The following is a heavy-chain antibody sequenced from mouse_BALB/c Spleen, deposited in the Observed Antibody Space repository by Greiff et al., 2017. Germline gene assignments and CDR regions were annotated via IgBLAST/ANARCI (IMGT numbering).Heavy chain of an antibody. CDR1: GFTFSSYA. J-gene: IGHJ3*01. V-gene: IGHV5-9-4*01. D-gene: IGHD2-4*01. Sequence: EVKLMESGGGLVKPGGSLKLSCAASGFTFSSYAMSWVRQSPEKRLEWVAEISSGGSYTYYPDTVTGRFTISRDNAKNTLYLEMSSLRSEDTAMYYCARLGYYDYDWFAYWGQGTLVTVSA. CDR2: ISSGGSYT. CDR3: ARLGYYDYDWFAY.